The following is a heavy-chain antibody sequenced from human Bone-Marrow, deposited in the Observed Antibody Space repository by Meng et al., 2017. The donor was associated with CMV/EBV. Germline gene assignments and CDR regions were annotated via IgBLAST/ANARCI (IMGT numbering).Heavy chain of an antibody. CDR3: ARGQYDFWG. V-gene: IGHV4-34*01. CDR2: INQSGST. Sequence: SETLSLTCDVYGGSFSGYYWSWIRQPPGKGLEWIGEINQSGSTNYNPSLRSRVTISADTSKKQFSLKLTSVTAADTAVYYCARGQYDFWGWGQGTLVTVSS. CDR1: GGSFSGYY. J-gene: IGHJ4*02. D-gene: IGHD3-3*01.